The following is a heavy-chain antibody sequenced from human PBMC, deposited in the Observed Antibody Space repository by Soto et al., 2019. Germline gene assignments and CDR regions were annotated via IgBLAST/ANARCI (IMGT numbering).Heavy chain of an antibody. V-gene: IGHV3-21*01. CDR3: ARVWFVVVPILFDP. D-gene: IGHD2-2*01. J-gene: IGHJ5*02. CDR2: ISSSSSYI. CDR1: GFTFSSYS. Sequence: GGSLRLSCAASGFTFSSYSMNWVRQAPGKGLEWVASISSSSSYIYYADSVKGRCTISRDNATHSLYLQMTSLRAEDTAVNFWARVWFVVVPILFDPLGQGTLGTVSS.